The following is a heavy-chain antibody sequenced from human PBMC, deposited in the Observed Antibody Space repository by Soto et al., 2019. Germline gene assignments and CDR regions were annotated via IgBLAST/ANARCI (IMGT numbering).Heavy chain of an antibody. D-gene: IGHD1-26*01. J-gene: IGHJ2*01. Sequence: QMQLVESGGGLVKPGGSLRLSCAASGFNFGDYYMSWIRQAPGKGLEWVSFVSSTGSYTKYSDSVGGRLTVSRDNGKNSLHLQLNSLRVEDTGVYYCARLSVGVNWYFDLWGRGTLVTVSS. CDR3: ARLSVGVNWYFDL. CDR2: VSSTGSYT. V-gene: IGHV3-11*06. CDR1: GFNFGDYY.